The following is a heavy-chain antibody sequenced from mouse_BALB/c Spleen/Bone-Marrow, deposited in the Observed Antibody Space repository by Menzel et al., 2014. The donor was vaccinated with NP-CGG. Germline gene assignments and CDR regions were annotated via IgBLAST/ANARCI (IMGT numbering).Heavy chain of an antibody. Sequence: EVQLVESGAELVKSGASVKLSCTASGFNIXDTYMHWVKQRPEQGLEWIGRIDPANGNTKYDPKFQGKATITADTSSNTAYLQLSSLTSEGTAVYYCASYVYGYYFDYWGQGTTLTVSS. CDR2: IDPANGNT. J-gene: IGHJ2*01. CDR1: GFNIXDTY. D-gene: IGHD2-2*01. V-gene: IGHV14-3*02. CDR3: ASYVYGYYFDY.